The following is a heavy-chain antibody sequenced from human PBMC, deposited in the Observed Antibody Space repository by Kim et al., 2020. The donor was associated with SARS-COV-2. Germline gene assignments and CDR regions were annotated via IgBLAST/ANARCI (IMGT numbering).Heavy chain of an antibody. CDR1: GGSFSGYY. CDR3: ARAYGDYQTFCFDY. CDR2: INHSGST. J-gene: IGHJ4*02. Sequence: SETLSLTCAVYGGSFSGYYWSWIRQPPGKGLEWIGEINHSGSTNYNPSLKSRVTISVDTSKNQFSLKLSSVTAADTTVYYCARAYGDYQTFCFDYWGQGTLVTVTT. V-gene: IGHV4-34*01. D-gene: IGHD4-17*01.